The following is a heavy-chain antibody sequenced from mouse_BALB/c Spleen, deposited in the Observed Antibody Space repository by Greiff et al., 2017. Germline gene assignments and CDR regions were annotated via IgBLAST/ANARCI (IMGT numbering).Heavy chain of an antibody. J-gene: IGHJ3*01. V-gene: IGHV14-3*02. CDR3: ARSNPDYYGSSYWFAY. Sequence: EVQLQQSGAELVQPGASVKLSCTASGFNFKDTYMHWVKQRPEQGLEWIGRIDPANGNTKYDPKFQGKSTIAADTSSNTVYLQLSSLTSEDTAVYYCARSNPDYYGSSYWFAYWGQGTLVTVSA. D-gene: IGHD1-1*01. CDR1: GFNFKDTY. CDR2: IDPANGNT.